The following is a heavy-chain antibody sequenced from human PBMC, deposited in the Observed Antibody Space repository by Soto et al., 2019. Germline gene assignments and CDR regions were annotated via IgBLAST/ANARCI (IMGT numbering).Heavy chain of an antibody. CDR1: GDSISIGDYY. Sequence: SLTCPFAGDSISIGDYYWSCILQPPGKGLEWIGYVFYTGSAYYYNPSLKSRVTMSVDTSKNQFSLKLSFVTAADTAVYYCVRDSVRFGPAFDSWGQGTLVTVSS. V-gene: IGHV4-30-4*01. CDR3: VRDSVRFGPAFDS. CDR2: VFYTGSA. D-gene: IGHD3-10*01. J-gene: IGHJ4*02.